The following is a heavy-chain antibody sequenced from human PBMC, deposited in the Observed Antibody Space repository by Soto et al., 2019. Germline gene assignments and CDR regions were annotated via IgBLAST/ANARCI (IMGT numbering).Heavy chain of an antibody. D-gene: IGHD2-21*02. CDR1: GGTFSSYG. V-gene: IGHV1-18*01. CDR2: ISAYNGNT. Sequence: ASVKVSCKASGGTFSSYGISWVRQAPGQGLEWMGWISAYNGNTNYAQKLQGRVTMTTDTSTSTAYMELRSLRSDDTAVYYCARDRVVVTANGMDVWGQGTTVTVSS. CDR3: ARDRVVVTANGMDV. J-gene: IGHJ6*02.